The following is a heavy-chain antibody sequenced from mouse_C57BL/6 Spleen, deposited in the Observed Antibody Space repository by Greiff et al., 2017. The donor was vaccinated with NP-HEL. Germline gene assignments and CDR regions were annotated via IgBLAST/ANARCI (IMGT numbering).Heavy chain of an antibody. D-gene: IGHD4-1*01. Sequence: QVQLQQPGAELVMPGASVKLSCKASGYTFTSYWMHWVKQRPGQGPEWIGEIDPSDSYTNYNQKFKGKSTLTVDKSSSTAYMQLSSLTSEDSAVYYCARSGTGTGFAYWGQGTLVTVSA. CDR3: ARSGTGTGFAY. V-gene: IGHV1-69*01. CDR2: IDPSDSYT. CDR1: GYTFTSYW. J-gene: IGHJ3*01.